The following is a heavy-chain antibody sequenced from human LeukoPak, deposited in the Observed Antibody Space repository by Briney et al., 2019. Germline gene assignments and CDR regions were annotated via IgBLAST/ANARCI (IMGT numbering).Heavy chain of an antibody. D-gene: IGHD3-3*01. V-gene: IGHV1-69*01. Sequence: ASVKVSCKASGGTFSSYAISWVRQAPGQGLEWMGGIIPIFGTANYAQKFQGRVTITADESTSTAYMELSSLRSEDTAVYYCARVGADFDFWSGYYKRGRWFDPWGQGTLVTVSS. J-gene: IGHJ5*02. CDR3: ARVGADFDFWSGYYKRGRWFDP. CDR2: IIPIFGTA. CDR1: GGTFSSYA.